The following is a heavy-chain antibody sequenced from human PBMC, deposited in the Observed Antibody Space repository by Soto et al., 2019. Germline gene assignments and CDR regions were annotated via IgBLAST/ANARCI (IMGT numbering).Heavy chain of an antibody. CDR1: GASISSDNR. CDR3: AKKVPAALRLYYFFGLDV. Sequence: SETLSLTCAVSGASISSDNRWTWVRQPPGEGLEWIGEISQSGTTKYNPSLASRVTISVDKSKNQFSLRLTSMTAADTAVYYCAKKVPAALRLYYFFGLDVWGQGTTVTVSS. J-gene: IGHJ6*02. V-gene: IGHV4-4*02. CDR2: ISQSGTT. D-gene: IGHD2-15*01.